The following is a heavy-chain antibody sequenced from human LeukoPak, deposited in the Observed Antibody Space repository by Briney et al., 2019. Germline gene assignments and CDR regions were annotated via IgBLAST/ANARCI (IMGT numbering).Heavy chain of an antibody. Sequence: PGGSLRLSCAASGFTVSNSFMSWIRQAPGKGLEWVSVIYSDGTSYYADSVKARFSISRDNSKNSLYLQMNSLRVEDTAMYYCTKTGGPWDWSQGTLVTVSS. D-gene: IGHD7-27*01. CDR2: IYSDGTS. CDR1: GFTVSNSF. V-gene: IGHV3-53*01. J-gene: IGHJ4*02. CDR3: TKTGGPWD.